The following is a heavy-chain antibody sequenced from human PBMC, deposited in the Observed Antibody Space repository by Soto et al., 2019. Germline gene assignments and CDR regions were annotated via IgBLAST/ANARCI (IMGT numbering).Heavy chain of an antibody. CDR3: ARDPPLSVLVVVATDDF. V-gene: IGHV3-21*02. D-gene: IGHD2-21*02. CDR1: GFTFTNHN. Sequence: EVQLVESGGGLVKPGGSLRLSCAASGFTFTNHNMNWVRQAPGKGLEWVSSISSSSSFRNYADSVKGRFSISRDNDKNLVYLEMDRRRAECTAVYYCARDPPLSVLVVVATDDFWGQGTLFTVSS. CDR2: ISSSSSFR. J-gene: IGHJ4*02.